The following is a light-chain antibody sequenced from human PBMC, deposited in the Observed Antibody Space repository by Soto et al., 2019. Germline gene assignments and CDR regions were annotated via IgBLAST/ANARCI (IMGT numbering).Light chain of an antibody. J-gene: IGLJ1*01. Sequence: QSALTQPASVSGSPGQSITISCTGTSSDVGGYNYVSWYQQHPGKAPKLIIYEVSHRPSGASNHFSGYKSGNTASLTISGLQAEAEADYYCSSYTSTSTPCVFGTGTKVTAL. CDR1: SSDVGGYNY. V-gene: IGLV2-14*01. CDR3: SSYTSTSTPCV. CDR2: EVS.